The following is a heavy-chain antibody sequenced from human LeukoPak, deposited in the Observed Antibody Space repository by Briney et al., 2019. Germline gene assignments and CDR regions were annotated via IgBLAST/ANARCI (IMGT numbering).Heavy chain of an antibody. CDR2: VNLQGSN. J-gene: IGHJ4*02. V-gene: IGHV4-4*02. CDR1: GGSITNTNY. CDR3: AREGGPYRPLDY. Sequence: SGTLSLTCGVSGGSITNTNYWTWVRQPPGKGREWIGEVNLQGSNNYNPSLMGRVAIAVDTSENHISLQLTSVTAADTAVYYCAREGGPYRPLDYSGQGTLVTVSS.